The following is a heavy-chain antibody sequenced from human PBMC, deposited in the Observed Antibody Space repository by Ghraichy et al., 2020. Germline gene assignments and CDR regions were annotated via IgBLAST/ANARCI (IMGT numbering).Heavy chain of an antibody. CDR1: GFTFRRYA. Sequence: LSLTCTASGFTFRRYAMNWVRQAPGKGLEWVSAISGSGDTTYYADSVKGRFFMSRDNSQNTLHLQMNSLRAEDTAIYYCANDPDFTYYYGDLFDYWGQCALVTVSA. V-gene: IGHV3-23*01. CDR3: ANDPDFTYYYGDLFDY. D-gene: IGHD3-10*01. CDR2: ISGSGDTT. J-gene: IGHJ4*02.